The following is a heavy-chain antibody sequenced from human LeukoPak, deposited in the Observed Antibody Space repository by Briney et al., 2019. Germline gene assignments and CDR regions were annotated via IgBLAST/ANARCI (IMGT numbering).Heavy chain of an antibody. J-gene: IGHJ3*02. CDR3: ARDPAFDI. CDR2: ISSSSSTI. V-gene: IGHV3-48*01. Sequence: PGGSLRLSCAASGFTFSSYSMNRVRQAPGKGLEWVSYISSSSSTIYYADSVKGRFTISRDNAKNSLYLQMNSLRAEDTAVYYCARDPAFDIWGQGTMVTVSS. CDR1: GFTFSSYS.